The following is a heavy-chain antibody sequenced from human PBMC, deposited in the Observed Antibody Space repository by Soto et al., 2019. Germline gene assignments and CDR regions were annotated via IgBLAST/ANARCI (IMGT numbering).Heavy chain of an antibody. CDR2: IEDSGST. CDR1: GGSINSYY. CDR3: AGLGGFYEAFDN. D-gene: IGHD3-22*01. J-gene: IGHJ4*02. V-gene: IGHV4-59*08. Sequence: QVQLQESGPGLVKPSETLSLTCTVSGGSINSYYWNWIRLAPGKGLEWIGYIEDSGSTTYNPSLTSRVSISLDASKNQFSLNLSSVTAADTAVYYCAGLGGFYEAFDNWGQGTLVTVSS.